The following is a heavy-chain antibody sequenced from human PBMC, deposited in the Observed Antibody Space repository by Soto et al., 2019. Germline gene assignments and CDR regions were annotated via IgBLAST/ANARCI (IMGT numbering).Heavy chain of an antibody. CDR3: ARDRGYYGPLNHLDV. CDR1: GFTFSSYW. J-gene: IGHJ6*02. CDR2: INSDGSST. Sequence: PGGSLRLSCAASGFTFSSYWMHWVRQAPGKGLVWVSRINSDGSSTSYADSVKGRFTISRDNAKNTLYLQMNSLRAEDTAVYYCARDRGYYGPLNHLDVWGQGTTVTVSS. D-gene: IGHD3-10*01. V-gene: IGHV3-74*01.